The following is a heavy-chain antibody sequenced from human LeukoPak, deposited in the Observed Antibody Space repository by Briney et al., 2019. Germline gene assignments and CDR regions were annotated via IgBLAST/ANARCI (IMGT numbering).Heavy chain of an antibody. Sequence: PGGSLRLSCTASGFTFSTYWINWVRQSPGKGLVWVALINGDGNTTTHADSVKGRFTISRDNAKNTAYLQMNSLRDEDTAVYCCARDYAGSPDYWGQGTLVTVSA. J-gene: IGHJ4*02. V-gene: IGHV3-74*03. CDR1: GFTFSTYW. CDR3: ARDYAGSPDY. CDR2: INGDGNTT. D-gene: IGHD3-10*01.